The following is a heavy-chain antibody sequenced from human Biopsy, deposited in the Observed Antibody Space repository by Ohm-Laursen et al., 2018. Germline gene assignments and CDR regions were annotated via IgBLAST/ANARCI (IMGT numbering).Heavy chain of an antibody. J-gene: IGHJ4*02. CDR3: ARGRRTSGWPYFDN. D-gene: IGHD6-19*01. Sequence: GTLSLTCTVSADSLTSGPENWSWIRQSPGQGLEYIGFIYSVGNTNYNPSLKNRVTMSVDTSKNQFYLKLYSVTAADTAVYYCARGRRTSGWPYFDNWGQGALVIVSP. CDR2: IYSVGNT. V-gene: IGHV4-61*01. CDR1: ADSLTSGPEN.